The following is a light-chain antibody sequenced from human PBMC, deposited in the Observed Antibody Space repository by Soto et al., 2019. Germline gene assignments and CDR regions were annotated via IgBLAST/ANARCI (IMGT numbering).Light chain of an antibody. J-gene: IGLJ2*01. CDR3: QSYDSSNQGV. Sequence: FMLTQPHSVSESPGKTVTISCTRSSGSIASNYVQWYQQRPGSAPTTVIYEDNQRASGVPDRFSDSIDSSSNSASRTISGLKTEGEADYYCQSYDSSNQGVFGGGTKVTVL. CDR1: SGSIASNY. V-gene: IGLV6-57*03. CDR2: EDN.